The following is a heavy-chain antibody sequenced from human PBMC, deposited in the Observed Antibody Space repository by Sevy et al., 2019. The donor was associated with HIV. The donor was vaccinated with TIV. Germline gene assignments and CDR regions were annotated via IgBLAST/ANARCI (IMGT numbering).Heavy chain of an antibody. Sequence: ASVKVSCKASGYTFTTYPIGWVRQAPGQGLEWMGWISTYSGETRDAQKFQGRATMTTDTSTSTVYLELRSLRSDDTAVYYCARDSDGSGQYYADYFDYWGQGTLVTVSS. V-gene: IGHV1-18*01. D-gene: IGHD3-22*01. CDR2: ISTYSGET. CDR3: ARDSDGSGQYYADYFDY. CDR1: GYTFTTYP. J-gene: IGHJ4*02.